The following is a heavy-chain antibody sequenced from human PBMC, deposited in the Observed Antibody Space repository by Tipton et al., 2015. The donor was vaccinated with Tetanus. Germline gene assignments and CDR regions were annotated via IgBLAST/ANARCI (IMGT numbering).Heavy chain of an antibody. V-gene: IGHV1-46*01. Sequence: QLVQSGAEVKKPGASVKVSCKASGYTFTSYYMHWVRQAPGQGLEWMGIINPSGGSTSYAQKFQGRVTMTRDTSTSTVYMGLSSLRSEDTAVYYCARLPGYSSGDHYYYYGMDVWGQGTTVTVSS. CDR1: GYTFTSYY. CDR3: ARLPGYSSGDHYYYYGMDV. CDR2: INPSGGST. D-gene: IGHD6-19*01. J-gene: IGHJ6*02.